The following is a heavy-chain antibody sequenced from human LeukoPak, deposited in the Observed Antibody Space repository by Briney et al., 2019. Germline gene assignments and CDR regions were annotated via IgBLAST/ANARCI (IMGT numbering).Heavy chain of an antibody. J-gene: IGHJ6*03. Sequence: SETLSLTXTVSGGSISSYYWSWLRQPAGKGLEWIGRIYTSGSTNYNPSLKSRVTMSVDTSKNQFSLKLSSVTAADTAVYYCARAYSSSSYYYYYMDVWGKGTTVTVSS. D-gene: IGHD6-6*01. CDR2: IYTSGST. CDR1: GGSISSYY. V-gene: IGHV4-4*07. CDR3: ARAYSSSSYYYYYMDV.